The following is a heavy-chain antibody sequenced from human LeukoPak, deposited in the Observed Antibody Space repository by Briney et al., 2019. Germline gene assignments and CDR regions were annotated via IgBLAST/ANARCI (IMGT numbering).Heavy chain of an antibody. CDR1: GGSISSGGYY. Sequence: SQTLSLTCTVSGGSISSGGYYWSWIRQPPGKGLEWIGYIYHSGSTCYNPSLKSRVTISVDRSKNQFSLKLSSVTAADTAVYYCARDSNDFWSGYYLFDYWGQGTLVTVSS. CDR2: IYHSGST. J-gene: IGHJ4*02. V-gene: IGHV4-30-2*01. CDR3: ARDSNDFWSGYYLFDY. D-gene: IGHD3-3*01.